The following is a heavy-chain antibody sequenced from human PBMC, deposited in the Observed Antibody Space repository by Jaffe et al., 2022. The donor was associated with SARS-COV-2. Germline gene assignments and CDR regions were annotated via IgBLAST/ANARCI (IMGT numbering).Heavy chain of an antibody. CDR2: ISWNSGSI. V-gene: IGHV3-9*01. D-gene: IGHD5-12*01. Sequence: EVQLVESGGGLVQPGRSLRLSCAASGFTFDDYAMHWVRQAPGKGLEWVSGISWNSGSIGYADSVKGRFTISRDNAKNSLYLQMNSLRAEDTALYYCAKDMSDSGYDWGGLDYWGQGTLVTVSS. CDR1: GFTFDDYA. CDR3: AKDMSDSGYDWGGLDY. J-gene: IGHJ4*02.